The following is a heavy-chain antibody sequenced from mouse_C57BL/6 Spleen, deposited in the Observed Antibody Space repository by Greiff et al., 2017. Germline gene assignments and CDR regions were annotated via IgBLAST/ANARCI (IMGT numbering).Heavy chain of an antibody. D-gene: IGHD3-1*01. CDR2: IRLKSDNYAT. CDR1: GFTFSNSW. J-gene: IGHJ4*01. Sequence: EVQGVESGGGLVQPGGSMKLSCVAPGFTFSNSWMNWVRQSPEKGLEWVAQIRLKSDNYATHYAESVKGRFTISRDDSKSSVYLQMNNLRAEDTGMYYCTAGYSYAMDYWGQGTSVTVSS. CDR3: TAGYSYAMDY. V-gene: IGHV6-3*01.